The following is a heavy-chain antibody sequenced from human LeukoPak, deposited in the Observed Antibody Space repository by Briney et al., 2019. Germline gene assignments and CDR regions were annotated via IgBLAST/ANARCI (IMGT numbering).Heavy chain of an antibody. CDR3: ARQSSYRYSGSYHEAGY. J-gene: IGHJ4*02. Sequence: SETLSLTCTVSGGSISSSSYYWGWIRQPPGKGLEWIGSIYYSGGTYYNPSLKSRVTISVDTSKNQFSLKLSSVTAADTAVYYCARQSSYRYSGSYHEAGYWGQGTLVTVSS. V-gene: IGHV4-39*01. CDR1: GGSISSSSYY. D-gene: IGHD1-26*01. CDR2: IYYSGGT.